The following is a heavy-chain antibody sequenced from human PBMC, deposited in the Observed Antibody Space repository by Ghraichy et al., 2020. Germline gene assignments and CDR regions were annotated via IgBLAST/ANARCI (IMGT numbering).Heavy chain of an antibody. J-gene: IGHJ4*02. D-gene: IGHD6-13*01. Sequence: SGPTLVKPTQTLTLTCTFSGFSLSASGVGVGWIRQPPGKALEWLALIYWNDDKRYIPSLKSRLTITKDTSKNQVVLTMTNMDPVDTATYYCAHIRAAGTCDYWGQGTLVTVSS. CDR1: GFSLSASGVG. V-gene: IGHV2-5*01. CDR3: AHIRAAGTCDY. CDR2: IYWNDDK.